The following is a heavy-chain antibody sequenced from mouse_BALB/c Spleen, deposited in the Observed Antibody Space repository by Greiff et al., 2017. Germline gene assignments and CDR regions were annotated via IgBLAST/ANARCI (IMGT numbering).Heavy chain of an antibody. CDR3: VREPYGNYEAWFAY. Sequence: VQLQQSGPGLVAPSQSLSITCTVSGFSLTSYDISWIRQPPGKGLEWLGVIWTGGGTNYNSAFMSRLSISKDNSKSQVFLKMNSLQTDDTAIYYCVREPYGNYEAWFAYWGQGTLVTVSA. V-gene: IGHV2-9-2*01. CDR1: GFSLTSYD. CDR2: IWTGGGT. D-gene: IGHD2-1*01. J-gene: IGHJ3*01.